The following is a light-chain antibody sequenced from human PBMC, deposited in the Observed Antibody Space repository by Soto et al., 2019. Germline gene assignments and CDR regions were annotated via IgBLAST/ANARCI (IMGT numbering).Light chain of an antibody. Sequence: QSALTQPASVSGSPGQSITISCTGSSSDIGSYNLVSWYQHHPGKAPKLMIYEGTNRPSGVSNHFSGSKSGNTASLTISGLQAEDEADYYCCSYARGSTLVFGGGTKVTVL. CDR1: SSDIGSYNL. CDR2: EGT. J-gene: IGLJ2*01. V-gene: IGLV2-23*01. CDR3: CSYARGSTLV.